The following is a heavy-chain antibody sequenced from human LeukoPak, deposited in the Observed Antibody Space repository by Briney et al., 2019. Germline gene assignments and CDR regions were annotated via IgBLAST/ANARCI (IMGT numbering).Heavy chain of an antibody. V-gene: IGHV3-33*01. CDR3: ARDRSRYYGMDV. D-gene: IGHD6-25*01. CDR2: MWFDGSNK. Sequence: GRSLRLSCAASGFTFSSYGMHWVRQAPGKGLEWVAVMWFDGSNKYYADSVKGQFTISRDNSKNTLYLQMSSLRAEDTAVYHCARDRSRYYGMDVWGQGTTVTVSS. J-gene: IGHJ6*02. CDR1: GFTFSSYG.